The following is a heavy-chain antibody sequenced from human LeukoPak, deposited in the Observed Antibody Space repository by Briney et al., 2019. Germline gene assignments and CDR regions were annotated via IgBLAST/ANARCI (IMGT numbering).Heavy chain of an antibody. CDR2: INPNSGGT. CDR3: ARDHRLQLENWFDP. V-gene: IGHV1-2*02. D-gene: IGHD2-2*01. J-gene: IGHJ5*02. Sequence: ASVKVSCKASGYTFTGYYMHWVRRAPGQGLEWMGWINPNSGGTNYAQKFQGRVTMTRDTSISTAYMELSRLRSDDTAVYFCARDHRLQLENWFDPWGQGTLVTVSS. CDR1: GYTFTGYY.